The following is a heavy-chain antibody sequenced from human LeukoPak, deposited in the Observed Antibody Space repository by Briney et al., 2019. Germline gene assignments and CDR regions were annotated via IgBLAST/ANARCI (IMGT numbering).Heavy chain of an antibody. J-gene: IGHJ4*02. CDR3: ARGGEYHYDSSGYYSSFDF. CDR2: INVGNDNT. CDR1: GYTFSSYA. V-gene: IGHV1-3*01. Sequence: GASVKVSCKASGYTFSSYALHWVRQAPGQRLEWMGWINVGNDNTKYSQKFQGRVTITRDTSAGTAYMELSSLRSEDTAAYYCARGGEYHYDSSGYYSSFDFWGQGTLVTVSS. D-gene: IGHD3-22*01.